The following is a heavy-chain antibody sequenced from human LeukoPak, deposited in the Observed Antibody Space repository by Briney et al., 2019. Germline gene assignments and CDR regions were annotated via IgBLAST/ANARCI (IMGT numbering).Heavy chain of an antibody. CDR2: ICGSGSNT. CDR3: AKVPSTNYYDSGGYYYMTFDY. J-gene: IGHJ4*02. Sequence: GGSLRLSCAASGVNFSSYAMSWVRQAPGKGLHWVSNICGSGSNTSYADSVKGRFIISRDNSENTLYLQMNSLRAEDTAIYYCAKVPSTNYYDSGGYYYMTFDYWGQRTLVTVSS. V-gene: IGHV3-23*01. D-gene: IGHD3-22*01. CDR1: GVNFSSYA.